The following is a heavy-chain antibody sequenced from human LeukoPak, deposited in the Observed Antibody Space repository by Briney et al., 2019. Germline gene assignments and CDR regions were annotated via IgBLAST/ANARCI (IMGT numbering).Heavy chain of an antibody. CDR3: ARGWASYSPGAFDI. CDR1: GGTFSSYA. D-gene: IGHD2-21*01. V-gene: IGHV1-69*04. Sequence: ASVKVSCKASGGTFSSYAISWVRQAPGQGLEWMGRIIPILGIANYAQKFQGRVTITADESTSTAYMELSSLRSEDTAVYYCARGWASYSPGAFDIWGQGTMVTVSS. CDR2: IIPILGIA. J-gene: IGHJ3*02.